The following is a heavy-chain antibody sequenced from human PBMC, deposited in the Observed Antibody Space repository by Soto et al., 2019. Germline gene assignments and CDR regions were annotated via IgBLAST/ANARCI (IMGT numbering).Heavy chain of an antibody. CDR1: GYDFTTYG. D-gene: IGHD1-1*01. CDR2: ISAHNGNT. CDR3: ARGRYGDY. Sequence: QVHLVQSGAEVKNPGASVKVSCKGSGYDFTTYGITWVRQAPGQGLKWMAWISAHNGNTNYAPNLQGRVTVTRDTSTSTAYIELRSLRSDDTAVYYCARGRYGDYWGQGALVTVSS. J-gene: IGHJ4*02. V-gene: IGHV1-18*01.